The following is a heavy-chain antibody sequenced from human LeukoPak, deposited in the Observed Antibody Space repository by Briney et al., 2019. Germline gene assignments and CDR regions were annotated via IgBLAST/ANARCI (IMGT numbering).Heavy chain of an antibody. J-gene: IGHJ4*02. CDR1: GFTFSSYA. Sequence: GRSLRLACAASGFTFSSYAMHWVSQAPGKGLERVAVISYDGSNKYYADSVKGRFTISRDNSKNTLYLQMNSLRAEDTAVYYCARDEYYDMLTGYSPFDYWAQGTLVTVSS. CDR3: ARDEYYDMLTGYSPFDY. V-gene: IGHV3-30-3*01. CDR2: ISYDGSNK. D-gene: IGHD3-9*01.